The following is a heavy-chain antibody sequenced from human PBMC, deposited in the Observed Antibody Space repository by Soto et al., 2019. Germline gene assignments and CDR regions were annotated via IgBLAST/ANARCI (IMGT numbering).Heavy chain of an antibody. V-gene: IGHV3-30*18. CDR3: ANQIPVPGKPSRIDS. D-gene: IGHD6-19*01. CDR2: ISYDGSNK. J-gene: IGHJ4*02. CDR1: RFTFSSYG. Sequence: PVGSLRLSFAASRFTFSSYGIHWVLPSPCKGLEWVAVISYDGSNKYYADSVKGRFTISRDISKNTLYMQMNSLRAEDTAVYYCANQIPVPGKPSRIDSWGQGTLVTVSS.